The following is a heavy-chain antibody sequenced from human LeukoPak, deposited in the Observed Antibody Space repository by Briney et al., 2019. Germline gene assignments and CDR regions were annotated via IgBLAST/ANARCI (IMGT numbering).Heavy chain of an antibody. J-gene: IGHJ5*02. D-gene: IGHD3-10*01. CDR2: IYYSGST. CDR1: GGSISNYY. Sequence: SETLSLTCTVSGGSISNYYWSWIRQPPGKGLEWIGFIYYSGSTNYNPSLKSRVTISVDTSKNQFSLKLSSVTAADTAVYYCARGGYYGSGNDFRFDPWGQGTLVTVSS. CDR3: ARGGYYGSGNDFRFDP. V-gene: IGHV4-59*01.